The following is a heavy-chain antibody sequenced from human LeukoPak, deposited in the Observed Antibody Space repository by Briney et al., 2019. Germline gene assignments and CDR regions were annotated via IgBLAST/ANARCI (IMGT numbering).Heavy chain of an antibody. V-gene: IGHV4-38-2*01. D-gene: IGHD1-26*01. Sequence: SETLSLTCAVYGGSFSGYYWGWIRQPPGKGLEWIGSIHYSARIYYNPSLKSRLTISPDTSKNQSSLKLTSVTAADTAVYYCTRQVRSAWASFDPWGQGTLVIVSS. CDR3: TRQVRSAWASFDP. J-gene: IGHJ5*02. CDR1: GGSFSGYY. CDR2: IHYSARI.